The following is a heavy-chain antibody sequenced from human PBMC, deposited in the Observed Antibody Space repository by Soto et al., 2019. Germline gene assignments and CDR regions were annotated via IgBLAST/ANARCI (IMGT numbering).Heavy chain of an antibody. D-gene: IGHD1-26*01. J-gene: IGHJ3*01. CDR2: IHGDSSGT. Sequence: PGGSLRLSCAAPGFIFRNYAMSWVRQAPGKGLEWVSGIHGDSSGTFYTDSVKGRFTMSRDNSNLYLQMNSLRADDTATYYCAKDRLSGNSVWDPFDVWGQGTVVTVSS. CDR1: GFIFRNYA. V-gene: IGHV3-23*01. CDR3: AKDRLSGNSVWDPFDV.